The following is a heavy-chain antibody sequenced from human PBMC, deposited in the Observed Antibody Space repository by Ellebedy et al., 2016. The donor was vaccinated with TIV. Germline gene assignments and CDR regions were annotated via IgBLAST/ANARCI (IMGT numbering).Heavy chain of an antibody. CDR3: ARDQFGLGSDAFDI. V-gene: IGHV4-61*01. CDR2: IYYSGST. Sequence: SETLSLXXTVSGGSVSSGSYYWSWIRQPPGKGLEWIGYIYYSGSTTYNPSLKSRVTIAIDTSKNQFSLNLTSVTAADTAVYFCARDQFGLGSDAFDIWGQGTVVTVSS. D-gene: IGHD3/OR15-3a*01. CDR1: GGSVSSGSYY. J-gene: IGHJ3*02.